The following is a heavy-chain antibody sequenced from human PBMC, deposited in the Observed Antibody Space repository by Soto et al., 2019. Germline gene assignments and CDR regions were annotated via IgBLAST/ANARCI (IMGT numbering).Heavy chain of an antibody. CDR3: ARRGIFGVVTATPDYYYGMDV. Sequence: QVQLVQSGAEVKTPGSSVKVSCKASGGTFRSYAISWVRQAPGQGLEWMGGIIPIFGTENYAQKFQGRVTITAAESTRTAYMELGSLRSEDTAVYYCARRGIFGVVTATPDYYYGMDVWGQGTTVTVSS. D-gene: IGHD3-3*01. CDR1: GGTFRSYA. V-gene: IGHV1-69*01. CDR2: IIPIFGTE. J-gene: IGHJ6*02.